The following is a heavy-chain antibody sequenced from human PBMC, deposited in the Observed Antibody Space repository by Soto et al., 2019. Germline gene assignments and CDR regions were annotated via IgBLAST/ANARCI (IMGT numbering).Heavy chain of an antibody. CDR2: ISDDGSTK. J-gene: IGHJ5*02. D-gene: IGHD4-17*01. CDR1: GFIFSSYP. Sequence: QVQLVESGGGVVQPGRSLRLSCAASGFIFSSYPMHWVRQAPGKGLEWVAVISDDGSTKYYADSVKGRFTISRDNSKNTLYLQMNSLSAEDTAVYYCTRADVTVTLSVFDPWGQGTRVTVSS. V-gene: IGHV3-30-3*01. CDR3: TRADVTVTLSVFDP.